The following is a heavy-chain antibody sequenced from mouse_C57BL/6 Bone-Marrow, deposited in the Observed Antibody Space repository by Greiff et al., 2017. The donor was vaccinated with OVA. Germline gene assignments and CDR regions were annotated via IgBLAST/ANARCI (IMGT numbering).Heavy chain of an antibody. Sequence: EVQVVESGGGLVKPGGSLKLSCAASGFTFSSYAMSWVRQTPEQRLEWVATISDGGSYTYYPDNVKGRFTISRDNAKNNLYLQMSHLNSEDTAMYYCARDDYYGSSLFAYWGQGTLVTVSA. J-gene: IGHJ3*01. D-gene: IGHD1-1*01. CDR3: ARDDYYGSSLFAY. CDR2: ISDGGSYT. CDR1: GFTFSSYA. V-gene: IGHV5-4*01.